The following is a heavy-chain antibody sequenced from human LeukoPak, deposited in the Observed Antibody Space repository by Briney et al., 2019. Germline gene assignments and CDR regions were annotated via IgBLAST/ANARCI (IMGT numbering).Heavy chain of an antibody. J-gene: IGHJ4*02. CDR3: TARRKQGLVSHDY. CDR1: GFTFSNAW. D-gene: IGHD6-19*01. Sequence: GGSLRLSCAASGFTFSNAWMSWVRQAPGKGLEWVGGIKSRTDGGTADYAAPVKGSFTISRDDSKNTLYMQTNSLKTEDTAVYYCTARRKQGLVSHDYWGQGTLVTVSS. CDR2: IKSRTDGGTA. V-gene: IGHV3-15*01.